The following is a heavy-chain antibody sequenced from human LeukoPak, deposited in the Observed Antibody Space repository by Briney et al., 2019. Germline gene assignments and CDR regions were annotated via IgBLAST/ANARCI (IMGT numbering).Heavy chain of an antibody. CDR1: GFTFSDAW. D-gene: IGHD6-19*01. J-gene: IGHJ4*02. CDR2: IRSKTDGGST. Sequence: PGGSLRLSCAASGFTFSDAWMTWVRQAPGKGLEWVGRIRSKTDGGSTDYAAPLKGRFTISRDDSKNSPYLQMNSLRAEDTAVYYCARGLRYPGIAVAGTVDHWGQGTLVTVSS. V-gene: IGHV3-15*01. CDR3: ARGLRYPGIAVAGTVDH.